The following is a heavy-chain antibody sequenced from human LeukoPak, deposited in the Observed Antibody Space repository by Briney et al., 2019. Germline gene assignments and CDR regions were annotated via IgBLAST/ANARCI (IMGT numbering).Heavy chain of an antibody. Sequence: ASVKVSCKASGYTFTSYGISWVRQAPGQGLEWMGWISAYNGNTNYAQKLQGRVTMTTDTSTSTAYMELRSLRSDDTSVYYCARVYSSSWYVYYFDYRGQGTLVTVSS. CDR1: GYTFTSYG. CDR2: ISAYNGNT. CDR3: ARVYSSSWYVYYFDY. J-gene: IGHJ4*02. D-gene: IGHD6-13*01. V-gene: IGHV1-18*01.